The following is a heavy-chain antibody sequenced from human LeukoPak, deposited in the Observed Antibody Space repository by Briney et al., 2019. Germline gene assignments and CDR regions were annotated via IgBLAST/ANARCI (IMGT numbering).Heavy chain of an antibody. Sequence: ASVKVSCKASGYTFTSYYMHWVRQAPGQGLEWMGIINPSGGSTSYAQKFQGRVTMTRDTSTSTVYMELSSLRSEDPAVYYCAGDSSGTGIVGANPDYWGQGTLVTVSS. CDR2: INPSGGST. V-gene: IGHV1-46*01. D-gene: IGHD1-26*01. CDR3: AGDSSGTGIVGANPDY. J-gene: IGHJ4*02. CDR1: GYTFTSYY.